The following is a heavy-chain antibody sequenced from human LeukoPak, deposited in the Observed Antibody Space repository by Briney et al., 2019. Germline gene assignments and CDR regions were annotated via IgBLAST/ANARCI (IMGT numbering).Heavy chain of an antibody. CDR2: ISYDGSNE. V-gene: IGHV3-30*04. CDR1: GFTFSSYA. D-gene: IGHD2-2*01. J-gene: IGHJ4*02. Sequence: GGSLRLSCAASGFTFSSYAMHWVRQAPGKGLEWVAVISYDGSNEYYADSVKGRFTISRDNSKNTLYLQMNSLRAEDTAVYYCARGDCSSTSCYLREPEPDYWGQGTLVTVSS. CDR3: ARGDCSSTSCYLREPEPDY.